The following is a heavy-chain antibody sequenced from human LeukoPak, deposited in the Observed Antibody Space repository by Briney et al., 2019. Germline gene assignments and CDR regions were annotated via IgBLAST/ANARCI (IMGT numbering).Heavy chain of an antibody. CDR3: AIDEPNYAPYDFDY. CDR1: RFTFINAW. J-gene: IGHJ4*02. Sequence: GGSLRLSCAASRFTFINAWMNWVRQAPGKGLEGVGRIKCKADGETTDYAEPVKSRFTISRDDSHNMVYLQMSSLKVEDTAVYYCAIDEPNYAPYDFDYWGQGTLVTVSS. CDR2: IKCKADGETT. V-gene: IGHV3-15*01. D-gene: IGHD4/OR15-4a*01.